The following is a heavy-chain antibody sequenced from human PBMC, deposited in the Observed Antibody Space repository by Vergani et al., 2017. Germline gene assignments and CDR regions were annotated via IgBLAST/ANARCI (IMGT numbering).Heavy chain of an antibody. Sequence: QVQLVQSGAEVKKPGSSVKVSCKASGGTFSSYAISWVRQAPGQGLEWMGGIIPIFGTANYAQKFQGRVTITADKSTSTAYMELSSLRSEDAAVDYCAGEERLYGSGSKELDYWGQGTLVTVSS. CDR1: GGTFSSYA. D-gene: IGHD3-10*01. CDR3: AGEERLYGSGSKELDY. CDR2: IIPIFGTA. J-gene: IGHJ4*02. V-gene: IGHV1-69*06.